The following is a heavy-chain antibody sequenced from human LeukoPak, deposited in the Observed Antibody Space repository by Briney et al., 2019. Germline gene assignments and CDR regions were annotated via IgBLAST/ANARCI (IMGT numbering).Heavy chain of an antibody. J-gene: IGHJ4*02. D-gene: IGHD6-13*01. Sequence: GGSLRLSCAAYGFTVSSNYMSWVRQAPGKGLEWVSVIYSGGSTYYADSVKGRFTISRDNSKNTLYLQMNSLRAEGTAVYYCARGIGGSSWFRRYFDYWGQGTLVTVSS. CDR1: GFTVSSNY. CDR2: IYSGGST. V-gene: IGHV3-66*01. CDR3: ARGIGGSSWFRRYFDY.